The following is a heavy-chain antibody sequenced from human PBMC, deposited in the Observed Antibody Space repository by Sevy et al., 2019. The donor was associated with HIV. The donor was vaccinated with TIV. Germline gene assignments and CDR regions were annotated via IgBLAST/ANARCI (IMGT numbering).Heavy chain of an antibody. CDR2: ITGSGVST. CDR1: GFTFSTYA. J-gene: IGHJ6*04. V-gene: IGHV3-23*01. CDR3: EKPWGVSYDYYFFSYDFDV. Sequence: GGSLRLSCAASGFTFSTYAMTWVRQAPGKGLEWVSTITGSGVSTFYIDSVRGRFTISRDNSKNMVHLQMSSLRAEDTAMYYCEKPWGVSYDYYFFSYDFDVWGRGTMVTVSS. D-gene: IGHD3-22*01.